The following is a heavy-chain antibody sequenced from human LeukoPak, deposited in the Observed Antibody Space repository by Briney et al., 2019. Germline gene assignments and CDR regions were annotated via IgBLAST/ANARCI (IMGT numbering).Heavy chain of an antibody. CDR2: INPNSGGT. V-gene: IGHV1-2*02. D-gene: IGHD3-10*01. CDR1: GYTFTGYY. Sequence: GASVKVSCKASGYTFTGYYMHWVRQAPGQGLEWMGWINPNSGGTNYAQKFQGRVTMTRDTSISTAYMELSRMRSDDTAVYYCAKQHQYYGSGSYYQNWGQGTLVTVSS. J-gene: IGHJ4*02. CDR3: AKQHQYYGSGSYYQN.